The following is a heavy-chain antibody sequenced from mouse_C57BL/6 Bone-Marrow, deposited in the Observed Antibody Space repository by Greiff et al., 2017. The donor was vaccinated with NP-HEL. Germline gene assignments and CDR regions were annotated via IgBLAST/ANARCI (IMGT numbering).Heavy chain of an antibody. J-gene: IGHJ2*01. CDR2: IDPSDSYT. CDR1: GYTFTSYW. V-gene: IGHV1-59*01. D-gene: IGHD2-4*01. Sequence: QVQLQQPGAELVRPGTSVKLSCKASGYTFTSYWMHWVKQRPGQGLEWIGVIDPSDSYTNYNQKFKGKATLTVDTSSSIAYMQLSSLTSEDSAVYYCARGGYYDYVDYWGQGTTLTVSS. CDR3: ARGGYYDYVDY.